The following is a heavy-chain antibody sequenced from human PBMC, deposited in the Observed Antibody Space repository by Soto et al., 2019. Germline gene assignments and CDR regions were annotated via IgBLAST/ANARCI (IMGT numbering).Heavy chain of an antibody. CDR1: GFTFSTYS. V-gene: IGHV3-7*04. CDR3: TRVESNGYYIY. CDR2: IKNDAPNQ. D-gene: IGHD3-22*01. J-gene: IGHJ4*02. Sequence: PGGSVRLSCAASGFTFSTYSMNWVRQAPEKGPEWVATIKNDAPNQFYVTSVRGRFTISRDDAKNSLYLQMNNLRAEDTALYYCTRVESNGYYIYWGQGALVTVSS.